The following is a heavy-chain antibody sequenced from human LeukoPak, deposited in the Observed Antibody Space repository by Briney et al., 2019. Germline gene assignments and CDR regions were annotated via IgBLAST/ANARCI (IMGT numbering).Heavy chain of an antibody. J-gene: IGHJ6*04. V-gene: IGHV3-74*01. CDR1: GFTLSDTW. D-gene: IGHD3-10*02. Sequence: PGGSLRLSCAASGFTLSDTWMHWVRQAPGKGLVWVSRIRSDGSDTRYAESVKGRFTISRDNAKNTLYLQMNSLRAEDTAVYYCAELGITMIGGVWGKGTTVTISS. CDR2: IRSDGSDT. CDR3: AELGITMIGGV.